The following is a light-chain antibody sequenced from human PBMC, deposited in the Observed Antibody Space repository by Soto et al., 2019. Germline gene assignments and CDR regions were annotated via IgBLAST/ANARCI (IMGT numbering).Light chain of an antibody. CDR3: QQYGRSPT. CDR2: DAS. J-gene: IGKJ1*01. Sequence: EIVLIQSPATLSLSPGERATLSCRASQSVSSNLAWYQQNRGQAPRLLIFDASNRATGIPARFSGSGSGTDFTLTISRLEPEDFAVYYCQQYGRSPTFGQGTKVDIK. V-gene: IGKV3-20*01. CDR1: QSVSSN.